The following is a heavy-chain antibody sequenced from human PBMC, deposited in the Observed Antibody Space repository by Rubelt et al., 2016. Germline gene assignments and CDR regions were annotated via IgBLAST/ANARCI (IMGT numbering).Heavy chain of an antibody. V-gene: IGHV4-59*05. CDR1: GGSISSYY. CDR3: ARRTTSSFLFDS. J-gene: IGHJ4*02. CDR2: IYYSGST. Sequence: QVQLQESGPGLVKPSETLSLTCTVSGGSISSYYWSWIRPPPGKGPEWIGSIYYSGSTYYSPSLKSRVTISADTSKNQFSLNLFSWAAAETAVYYCARRTTSSFLFDSWGQGTLVTVSS. D-gene: IGHD2-2*01.